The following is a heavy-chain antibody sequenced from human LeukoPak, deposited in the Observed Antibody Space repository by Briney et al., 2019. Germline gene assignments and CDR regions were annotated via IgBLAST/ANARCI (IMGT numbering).Heavy chain of an antibody. CDR3: ARHGAPYYYDSNTWFDP. CDR1: GSSISTYY. V-gene: IGHV4-4*09. D-gene: IGHD3-22*01. CDR2: IYSSGCT. J-gene: IGHJ5*02. Sequence: SETLSLTCIVSGSSISTYYWSWIRQSPGKGLEWIGYIYSSGCTNYNPSLKRRVIISVDTSKNQFSLKLSSVTAADTAVYYCARHGAPYYYDSNTWFDPWGQGTLVTVSS.